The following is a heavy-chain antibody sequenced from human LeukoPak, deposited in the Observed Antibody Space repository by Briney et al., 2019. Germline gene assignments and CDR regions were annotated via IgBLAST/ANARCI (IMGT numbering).Heavy chain of an antibody. CDR2: IIPIFGTA. J-gene: IGHJ4*02. CDR3: ARDSYDYVWGSYQLLYYFDY. V-gene: IGHV1-69*06. CDR1: GYTFTSYA. Sequence: SVKVSCKASGYTFTSYAMNWVRQAPGQGLEWMGGIIPIFGTANYAQKFQGRVTITADKSTSTAYMELSSLRSEDTAVYYCARDSYDYVWGSYQLLYYFDYWGQGTLVTVSS. D-gene: IGHD3-16*01.